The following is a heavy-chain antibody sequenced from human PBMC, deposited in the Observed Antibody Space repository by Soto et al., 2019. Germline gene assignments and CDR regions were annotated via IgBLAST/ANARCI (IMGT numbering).Heavy chain of an antibody. D-gene: IGHD3-22*01. J-gene: IGHJ4*02. CDR2: IIPIFGTA. CDR3: AGDRSSGYYYQFDY. Sequence: VASVKVSCKASGGTFSSYAISWVRQAPGQGLEWMGGIIPIFGTANYAQKFQGRVTITADKSTSTAYMELSSLRSEDTAVYYCAGDRSSGYYYQFDYWGQGTLVTVSS. CDR1: GGTFSSYA. V-gene: IGHV1-69*06.